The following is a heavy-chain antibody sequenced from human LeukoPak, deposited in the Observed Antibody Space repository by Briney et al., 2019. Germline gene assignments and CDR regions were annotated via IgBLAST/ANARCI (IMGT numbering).Heavy chain of an antibody. CDR3: AIAVVPIIPLSGPGS. V-gene: IGHV3-23*01. CDR1: GFLYYNHA. J-gene: IGHJ4*02. CDR2: ISGNAEST. Sequence: PGGSLTLPCTSSGFLYYNHATSWVRQAPGKGLEWVSLISGNAESTYYVDSVKGRFTISRDNSRNTLYLQMTSLRVEDSAVYYCAIAVVPIIPLSGPGSWGPGDLVTVSS. D-gene: IGHD3-3*01.